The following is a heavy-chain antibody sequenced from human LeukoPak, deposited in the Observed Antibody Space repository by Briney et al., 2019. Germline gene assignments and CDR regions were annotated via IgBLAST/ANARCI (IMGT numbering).Heavy chain of an antibody. J-gene: IGHJ5*02. D-gene: IGHD1-26*01. CDR2: INPNTGST. Sequence: ASVKVSCKASGYSFTGYYIHWVRQAPGQGLEWMGWINPNTGSTNYAQKFQGSVTMTRDTSINTAYVELTGLTSDDTAVYYCARDKGGSGWFDPWGQGTLVCVSS. V-gene: IGHV1-2*02. CDR1: GYSFTGYY. CDR3: ARDKGGSGWFDP.